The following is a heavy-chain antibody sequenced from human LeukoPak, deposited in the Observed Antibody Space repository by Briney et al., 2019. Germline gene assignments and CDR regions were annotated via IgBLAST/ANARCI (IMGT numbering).Heavy chain of an antibody. J-gene: IGHJ4*02. Sequence: GGSLRLSCAASAFTFIGYNMNWVRQAPGKGLEWVSSISSSRSYIYYADSVKGRFTISRDNAKNSLYLQMNSLRAEDTAVYYCATDIIRGVMDYWGQGSLVTVSS. CDR1: AFTFIGYN. CDR2: ISSSRSYI. CDR3: ATDIIRGVMDY. D-gene: IGHD3-10*01. V-gene: IGHV3-21*01.